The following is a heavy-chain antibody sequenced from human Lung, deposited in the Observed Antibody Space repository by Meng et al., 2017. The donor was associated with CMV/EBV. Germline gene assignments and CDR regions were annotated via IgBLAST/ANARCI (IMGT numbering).Heavy chain of an antibody. Sequence: ASXXVSXKASGYTFTGYYMHWVRQAPGQGLEWMGWINPDSGGTNYAQKFQGRVTMTRDTSTSTAYMELSSLRSDDTAVDYCARDLGEDCTNGVCYSVDAFDIXGQGXMVTVSS. J-gene: IGHJ3*02. D-gene: IGHD2-8*01. CDR2: INPDSGGT. CDR3: ARDLGEDCTNGVCYSVDAFDI. CDR1: GYTFTGYY. V-gene: IGHV1-2*02.